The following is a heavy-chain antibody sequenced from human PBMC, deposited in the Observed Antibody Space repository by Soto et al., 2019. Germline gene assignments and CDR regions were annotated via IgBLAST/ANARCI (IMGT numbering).Heavy chain of an antibody. CDR2: IIPIFNST. CDR1: GSRFSNYV. V-gene: IGHV1-69*06. J-gene: IGHJ4*02. CDR3: AREGRGKKAGYNGLVSLGY. D-gene: IGHD2-2*02. Sequence: QVQLVQSGAEVKTPGSSLKVSCKGSGSRFSNYVISWVRQAPGHGLEWLGRIIPIFNSTKYAQNFQCRVTITADKSTSTASLELSSLRSDDTAVYYCAREGRGKKAGYNGLVSLGYWGQGTLVTVSS.